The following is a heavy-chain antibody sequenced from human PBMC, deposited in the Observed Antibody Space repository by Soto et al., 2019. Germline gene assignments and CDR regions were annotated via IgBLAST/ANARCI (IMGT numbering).Heavy chain of an antibody. D-gene: IGHD5-18*01. Sequence: QVQLQESGPGLVKPSQTLSLTCTVSGGSISSGDYYWSWIRQPPGKGLEWIGYIYYSGSTYYNPSLKSRVTISVDTSKNQFSLKLSSVTAADTAVYYCARKGSGAYSYGLYYFDYWGQKTLVTVSS. CDR1: GGSISSGDYY. J-gene: IGHJ4*02. CDR3: ARKGSGAYSYGLYYFDY. CDR2: IYYSGST. V-gene: IGHV4-30-4*01.